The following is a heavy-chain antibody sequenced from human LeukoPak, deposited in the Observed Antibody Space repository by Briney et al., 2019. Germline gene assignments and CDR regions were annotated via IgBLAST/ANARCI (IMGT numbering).Heavy chain of an antibody. Sequence: GSSVKVSCKASGGTFSSYAISWVRQAPGQGLEWMGGIIPIFGTANYAQKFQGRVTITADESTSTAYMELSSLRSEDTAVYYCARSPRLLLRNWFDPWGQGTLVTVSS. D-gene: IGHD3-22*01. CDR1: GGTFSSYA. V-gene: IGHV1-69*01. CDR3: ARSPRLLLRNWFDP. CDR2: IIPIFGTA. J-gene: IGHJ5*02.